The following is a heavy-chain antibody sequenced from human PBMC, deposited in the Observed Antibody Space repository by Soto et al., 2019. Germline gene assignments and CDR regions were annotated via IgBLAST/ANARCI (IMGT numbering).Heavy chain of an antibody. Sequence: QVQLVQSGAEVKKPGASVKVSCKASGYTFTSYGISWVRQAPGQGLEWMGWISAYNGNTNYAQKLQGRVTMTTDTATSTAYMELRSLRSDDTAVYYCAGVKAGVVVTRWFDPWGQGTLVTVSS. D-gene: IGHD3-22*01. V-gene: IGHV1-18*01. CDR3: AGVKAGVVVTRWFDP. CDR2: ISAYNGNT. CDR1: GYTFTSYG. J-gene: IGHJ5*02.